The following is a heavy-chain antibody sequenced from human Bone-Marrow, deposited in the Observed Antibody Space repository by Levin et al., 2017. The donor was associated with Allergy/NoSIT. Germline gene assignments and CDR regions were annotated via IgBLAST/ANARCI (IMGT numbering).Heavy chain of an antibody. D-gene: IGHD3-16*01. CDR3: ARDPQDYDYIWVAYYYGLDA. CDR1: EFTFTRYS. CDR2: ISFDGKNK. J-gene: IGHJ6*02. V-gene: IGHV3-30*04. Sequence: GGSLRLSCVASEFTFTRYSMHWVRQAPGKGLEWVAVISFDGKNKYYRDSVKGRFTISRDNSKNTLYLQMKSLRAEDTALYYCARDPQDYDYIWVAYYYGLDAWGQGTTVTVSS.